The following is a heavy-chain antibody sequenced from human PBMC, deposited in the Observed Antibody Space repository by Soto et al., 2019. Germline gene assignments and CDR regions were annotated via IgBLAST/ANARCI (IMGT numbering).Heavy chain of an antibody. CDR2: LSYDGSNK. Sequence: GGSLRLSCAASGFTFSSYGMHWVRQAPGKGLEWVAVLSYDGSNKYYADSVKGRFTISRDNSKNTLYLQMNSLRAEDTAVYYCAGGHRYYDFWSGYYSASHDNWFDPWGQGTLVTVSS. J-gene: IGHJ5*02. D-gene: IGHD3-3*01. CDR1: GFTFSSYG. CDR3: AGGHRYYDFWSGYYSASHDNWFDP. V-gene: IGHV3-30*03.